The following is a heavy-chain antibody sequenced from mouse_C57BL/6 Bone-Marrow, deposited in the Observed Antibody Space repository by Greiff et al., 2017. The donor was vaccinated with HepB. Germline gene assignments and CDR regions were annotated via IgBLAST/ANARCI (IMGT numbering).Heavy chain of an antibody. J-gene: IGHJ3*01. CDR2: IWSGGST. CDR1: GFSLTSYG. CDR3: ARLWRAFAY. D-gene: IGHD1-1*02. V-gene: IGHV2-2*01. Sequence: QVQLQQSGPGLVQPSQSLSITCTVSGFSLTSYGVHWVRQSPGKGLEWLGVIWSGGSTDYNAAFISRLSISKDNSKSQVFFKMNSLQADDTAIYYCARLWRAFAYWGQGTLVTVSA.